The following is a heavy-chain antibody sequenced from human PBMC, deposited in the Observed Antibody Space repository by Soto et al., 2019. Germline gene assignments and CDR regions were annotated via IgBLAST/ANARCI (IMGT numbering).Heavy chain of an antibody. J-gene: IGHJ6*02. D-gene: IGHD4-4*01. CDR1: GFTFSSYG. CDR2: ISYDGSNK. V-gene: IGHV3-30*18. CDR3: AKVQYSNYVYSYGMDV. Sequence: GWSLRLSCAASGFTFSSYGMHLVRQAPGKGLEWVAVISYDGSNKYYADSVKGRFTISRDNSKNTLYLQMNSLRAEDTAVYYCAKVQYSNYVYSYGMDVWGQGTTVTVSS.